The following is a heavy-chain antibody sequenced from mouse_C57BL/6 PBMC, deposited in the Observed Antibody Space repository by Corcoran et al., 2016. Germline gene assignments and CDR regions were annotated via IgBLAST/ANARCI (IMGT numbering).Heavy chain of an antibody. CDR1: GYTFTTYG. V-gene: IGHV9-3*01. CDR3: ARYYSNYFDY. J-gene: IGHJ2*01. CDR2: INTYSGVP. D-gene: IGHD2-5*01. Sequence: QIQLVQSGPELKKPGETVKISCKASGYTFTTYGMSWVKQAPGKGLKWMGWINTYSGVPTYADDFKGRFAFSLETSASTAYLQINNLKNEDTATYFCARYYSNYFDYGGQGTTLTVSS.